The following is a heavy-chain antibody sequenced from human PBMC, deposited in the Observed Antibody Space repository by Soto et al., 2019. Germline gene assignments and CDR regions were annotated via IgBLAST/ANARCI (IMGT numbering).Heavy chain of an antibody. V-gene: IGHV5-10-1*01. D-gene: IGHD3-3*01. CDR2: IDPSDSYT. J-gene: IGHJ6*02. CDR1: GYSITSYW. Sequence: GESLKISCKGSGYSITSYWISWVRHMPGKGLWWRRRIDPSDSYTNYSPSFQGHVTISADKSISTAYLQWSSLKASDTDMYYCARLGYDFWSGYYTPNYYYYGMDVWGQGTMVTVSS. CDR3: ARLGYDFWSGYYTPNYYYYGMDV.